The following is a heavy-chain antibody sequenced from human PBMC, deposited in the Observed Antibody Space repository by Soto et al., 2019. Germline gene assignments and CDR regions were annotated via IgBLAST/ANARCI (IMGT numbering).Heavy chain of an antibody. D-gene: IGHD3-22*01. V-gene: IGHV1-69*13. CDR1: GGTFSSYA. J-gene: IGHJ5*02. Sequence: SVKVSCKASGGTFSSYAISWVRRARGQGLEWMGGIIPIFGTANYAQKFQGRVTITADESTSTAYMELSSLRSEDTAVYYCARGSMSVYYYDTYNWFDPWGQGTLVTVSS. CDR3: ARGSMSVYYYDTYNWFDP. CDR2: IIPIFGTA.